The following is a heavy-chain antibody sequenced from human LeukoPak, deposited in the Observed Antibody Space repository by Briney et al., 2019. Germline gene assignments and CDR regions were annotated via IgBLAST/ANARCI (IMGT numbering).Heavy chain of an antibody. Sequence: PGGSLRLSCVGSGFSVDNYAVNWVRQAPGKGLEWVSSISSSSSYIYYADSVKGRFTISRDNAKNSLYLQMNSLRAEDTAVYYCARGRQGPPFFWGQGTLVTVSS. J-gene: IGHJ4*02. V-gene: IGHV3-21*01. CDR1: GFSVDNYA. CDR3: ARGRQGPPFF. CDR2: ISSSSSYI.